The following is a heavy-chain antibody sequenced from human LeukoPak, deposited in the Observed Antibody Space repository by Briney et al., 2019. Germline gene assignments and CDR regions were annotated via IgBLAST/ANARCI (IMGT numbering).Heavy chain of an antibody. CDR1: GFTFSVYG. CDR3: ARVLAVARKGKVRSTTSYYYGMDV. V-gene: IGHV3-30*03. D-gene: IGHD6-19*01. J-gene: IGHJ6*02. CDR2: ISYDGSNK. Sequence: GSLRLSCAASGFTFSVYGMHWVRQAPGKGLEWVAVISYDGSNKYYADSVKGRFTISRDNSKNTLYLQMNSLRAEDTAVYYCARVLAVARKGKVRSTTSYYYGMDVWGQGTTVTVSS.